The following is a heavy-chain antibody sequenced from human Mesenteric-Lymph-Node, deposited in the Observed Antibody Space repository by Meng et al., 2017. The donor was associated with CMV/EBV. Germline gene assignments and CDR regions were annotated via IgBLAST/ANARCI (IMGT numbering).Heavy chain of an antibody. V-gene: IGHV2-5*01. Sequence: FVLRTSGVAVGWLRQPPGKALEWLALIYWTDGKRYNPSLKTRLTVTEDTSKDQVVLTMTNMDPVDTATYYCAHRLQRGSGLEYYLDYWGQGTLVTVSS. CDR1: FVLRTSGVA. D-gene: IGHD3-10*01. CDR3: AHRLQRGSGLEYYLDY. CDR2: IYWTDGK. J-gene: IGHJ4*02.